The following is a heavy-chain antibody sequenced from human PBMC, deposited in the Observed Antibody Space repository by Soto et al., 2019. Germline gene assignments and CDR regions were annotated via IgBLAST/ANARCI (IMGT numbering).Heavy chain of an antibody. CDR1: GFTFSSYA. CDR2: ISGSGGST. D-gene: IGHD2-2*01. J-gene: IGHJ4*01. CDR3: PTASGYCSSNGGHNESYDY. V-gene: IGHV3-23*01. Sequence: EVQLLESGGGLVQPGGSLRLSCAASGFTFSSYAMSWVRQAPGKGLEWVSAISGSGGSTYYADSVKGRFTISRDNSKNRLYLQLNSLCAEDTGAYYCPTASGYCSSNGGHNESYDYGGHG.